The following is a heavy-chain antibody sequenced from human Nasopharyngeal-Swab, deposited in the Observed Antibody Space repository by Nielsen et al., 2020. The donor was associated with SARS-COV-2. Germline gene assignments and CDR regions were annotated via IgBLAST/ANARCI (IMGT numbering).Heavy chain of an antibody. V-gene: IGHV1-46*02. CDR1: GYTFNSHY. D-gene: IGHD1-26*01. Sequence: ASVKVSCKASGYTFNSHYMHWVRHAPGQGPEWMGIINPSGGGTSYEQKFEGRVTMTSDMSTTTVYMELSSLRSEDTAVYYCARDCFFDGSDSSVIDHWGQGTSVTVSS. CDR3: ARDCFFDGSDSSVIDH. J-gene: IGHJ4*02. CDR2: INPSGGGT.